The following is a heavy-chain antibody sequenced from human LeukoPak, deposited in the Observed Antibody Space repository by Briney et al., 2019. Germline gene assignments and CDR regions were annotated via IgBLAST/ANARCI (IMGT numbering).Heavy chain of an antibody. J-gene: IGHJ4*02. D-gene: IGHD3-10*02. CDR1: GFTFSSYS. CDR2: ISSSSSYI. CDR3: ARDKPSAYVQGYFDY. V-gene: IGHV3-21*01. Sequence: GSLRLSCAASGFTFSSYSMNWVRQAPGKGLEWVSSISSSSSYIYYADSVKGRFTISRDNAKNSLYLQMNSLRAEDTAVYYCARDKPSAYVQGYFDYWGQGTLVTVSS.